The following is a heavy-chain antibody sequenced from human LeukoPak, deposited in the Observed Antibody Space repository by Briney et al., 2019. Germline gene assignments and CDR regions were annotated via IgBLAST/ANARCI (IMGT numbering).Heavy chain of an antibody. CDR1: GFTFSSYS. D-gene: IGHD6-19*01. J-gene: IGHJ4*02. Sequence: GGSLRLSCAASGFTFSSYSMNRVRQAPGKGLEWVSSISSSSSYIYYADSVKGRFTISRDNAKNSLYLQMNSLRAEDTAVYYCASFDPIAVADIDYWGQGTLVTVSS. CDR2: ISSSSSYI. CDR3: ASFDPIAVADIDY. V-gene: IGHV3-21*01.